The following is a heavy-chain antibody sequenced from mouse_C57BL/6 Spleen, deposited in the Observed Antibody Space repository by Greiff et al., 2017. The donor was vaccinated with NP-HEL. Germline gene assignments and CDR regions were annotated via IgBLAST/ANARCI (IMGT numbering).Heavy chain of an antibody. CDR1: GFTFSSYA. V-gene: IGHV5-9-1*02. Sequence: EVQRVESGEGLVKPGGSLKLSCAASGFTFSSYAMSWVRQTPEQRLEWVAYISSGGDYIYYADTVKGRFTISRDNAKNTLYLQMSSLKSEDTAMYYCTTGLKEAMDYWGQGTSVTVSS. CDR3: TTGLKEAMDY. CDR2: ISSGGDYI. J-gene: IGHJ4*01. D-gene: IGHD1-3*01.